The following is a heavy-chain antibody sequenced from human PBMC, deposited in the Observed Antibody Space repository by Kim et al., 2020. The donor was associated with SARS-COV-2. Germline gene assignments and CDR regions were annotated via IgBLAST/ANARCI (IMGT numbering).Heavy chain of an antibody. Sequence: GGSLRLSCAASGFTFSSHVMHWVRQAPGKGLEWVALISYEGSTKKYTDSVKGRFTVSRDNYKNTLFLQMNSLGPEDTAVYYCARNLVGDTDLGPWGQGTLVTVSS. D-gene: IGHD1-26*01. V-gene: IGHV3-30*03. CDR3: ARNLVGDTDLGP. CDR1: GFTFSSHV. J-gene: IGHJ5*02. CDR2: ISYEGSTK.